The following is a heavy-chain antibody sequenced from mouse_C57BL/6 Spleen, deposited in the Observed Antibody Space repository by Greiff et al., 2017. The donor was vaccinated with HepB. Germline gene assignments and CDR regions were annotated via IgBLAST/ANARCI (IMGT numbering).Heavy chain of an antibody. CDR1: GYTFTSYW. CDR2: IYPGSGST. Sequence: VQLQQSGAELVKPGASVKMSCKASGYTFTSYWITWVKQRPGQGLEWIGDIYPGSGSTNYNEKFKSKATLTVDTSSSTAYMQLSSLTSEDSAVYYCARGALYYYGGAMDYWGQGTSVTVSS. V-gene: IGHV1-55*01. CDR3: ARGALYYYGGAMDY. J-gene: IGHJ4*01. D-gene: IGHD1-1*01.